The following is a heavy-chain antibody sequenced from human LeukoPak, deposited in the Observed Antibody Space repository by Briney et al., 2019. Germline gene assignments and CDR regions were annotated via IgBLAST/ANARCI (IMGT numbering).Heavy chain of an antibody. D-gene: IGHD1-26*01. CDR1: GFTVSSNY. V-gene: IGHV3-23*01. CDR3: AKVSWSSGSYSGGY. Sequence: PGGSLRLSCAASGFTVSSNYMSWVRQAPGKGLEWVSAISGSGYSTYYADSVKGRFTISRDNSKNTLYLQMNSLRAEDTAVYYCAKVSWSSGSYSGGYWGQGTLVTVSS. J-gene: IGHJ4*02. CDR2: ISGSGYST.